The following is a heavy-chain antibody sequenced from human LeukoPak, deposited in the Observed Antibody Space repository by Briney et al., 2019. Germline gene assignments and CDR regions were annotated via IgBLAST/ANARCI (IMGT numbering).Heavy chain of an antibody. V-gene: IGHV3-23*01. Sequence: GGSLRLSCAASGFTFSSYAMSWVRQAPGEGLEWVSAIRGSGGSTYYADSVRGRFTISRDNSKNTLYLQMNSLRAEDTAVYYCAKVWAVVVPAAPKDAFDIWGQGTMVTVSS. CDR3: AKVWAVVVPAAPKDAFDI. J-gene: IGHJ3*02. D-gene: IGHD2-2*01. CDR2: IRGSGGST. CDR1: GFTFSSYA.